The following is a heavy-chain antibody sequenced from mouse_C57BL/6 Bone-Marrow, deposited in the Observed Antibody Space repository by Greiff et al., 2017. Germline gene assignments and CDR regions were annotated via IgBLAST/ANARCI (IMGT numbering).Heavy chain of an antibody. V-gene: IGHV3-1*01. CDR1: GYSITSGYD. CDR2: ISYSGST. CDR3: ARGGATRDIDY. Sequence: EVKLQESGPGMVKPSQSLSLTCTVTGYSITSGYDWHWIRHFPGNKLEWMGYISYSGSTNYNPSLKSRISITHDTSKNHFFLKLNSVTTEDTATYYGARGGATRDIDYWGQGTTLTVSS. D-gene: IGHD3-3*01. J-gene: IGHJ2*01.